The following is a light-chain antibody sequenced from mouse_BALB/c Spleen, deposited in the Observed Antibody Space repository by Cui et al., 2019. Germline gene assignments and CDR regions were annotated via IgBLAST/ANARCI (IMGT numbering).Light chain of an antibody. V-gene: IGKV4-55*01. J-gene: IGKJ1*01. CDR1: SSVSY. Sequence: IVLTQSPAIMSASPGEKVTMTCSASSSVSYMYWYQQKPGSSPKLLIYDTSNLASGVPVRFRGSGSGTSYSLTISRMEAEDAATYYCQQWSSNPRTFGGGTKLEIK. CDR2: DTS. CDR3: QQWSSNPRT.